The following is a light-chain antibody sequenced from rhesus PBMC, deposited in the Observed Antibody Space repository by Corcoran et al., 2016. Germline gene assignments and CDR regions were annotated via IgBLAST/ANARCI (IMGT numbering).Light chain of an antibody. CDR2: EVS. J-gene: IGLJ1*01. CDR3: SSYSSSSTDI. V-gene: IGLV2-13*03. Sequence: QAAPTQSPSVSGSPGQSVNISCTGTSSDIGGYNRVSWYQQHPGKAPKLMIYEVSKRPSGVSDRFSASKSDNTASLTISGPQAEDEADYDRSSYSSSSTDIFGAGTRLTVL. CDR1: SSDIGGYNR.